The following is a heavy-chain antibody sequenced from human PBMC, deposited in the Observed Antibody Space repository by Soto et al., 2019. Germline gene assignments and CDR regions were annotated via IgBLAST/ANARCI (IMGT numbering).Heavy chain of an antibody. Sequence: GASVKVSCKASGYTFTSYDINWVRQATGQGLEWMGWMNPNSGNTGYAQKFQGRVTMTRNTSISTAYMELSSLRPEDTAVYYCARGRYYDFWSGYYYYYYMDVWGKGTTVTV. CDR2: MNPNSGNT. D-gene: IGHD3-3*01. J-gene: IGHJ6*03. V-gene: IGHV1-8*01. CDR1: GYTFTSYD. CDR3: ARGRYYDFWSGYYYYYYMDV.